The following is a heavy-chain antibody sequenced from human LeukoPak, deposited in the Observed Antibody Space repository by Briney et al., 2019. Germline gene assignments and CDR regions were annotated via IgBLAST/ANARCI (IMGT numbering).Heavy chain of an antibody. CDR3: AKNAAGIVLMIYAPLDS. J-gene: IGHJ4*02. CDR1: GFTLSGYF. V-gene: IGHV3-7*03. Sequence: GGSLRLSCAASGFTLSGYFMSWVRQAPGEGLEWVASIKGDGSEKYYVDSVKGRFTISRDNAKNSLYLQMNSLRPEDTAVYYCAKNAAGIVLMIYAPLDSWGQGTLVTVSS. CDR2: IKGDGSEK. D-gene: IGHD2-8*01.